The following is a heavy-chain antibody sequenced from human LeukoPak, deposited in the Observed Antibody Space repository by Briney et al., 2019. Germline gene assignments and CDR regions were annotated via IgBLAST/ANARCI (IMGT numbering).Heavy chain of an antibody. CDR2: ISGSGGST. CDR1: GFTFSSYA. J-gene: IGHJ4*02. CDR3: AKPVFWSGRTHEYYFDY. V-gene: IGHV3-23*01. D-gene: IGHD3-3*01. Sequence: GGSLRLSCAASGFTFSSYAMSWVRQAPGEGLEWVSAISGSGGSTYYADSVKGRFTISRDNSKNTLYLQMNSLRAEDTAVYYCAKPVFWSGRTHEYYFDYWGQGTLVTVSS.